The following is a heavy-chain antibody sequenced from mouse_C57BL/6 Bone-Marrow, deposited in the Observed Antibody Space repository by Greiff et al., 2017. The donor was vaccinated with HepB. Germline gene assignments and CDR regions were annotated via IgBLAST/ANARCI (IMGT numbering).Heavy chain of an antibody. J-gene: IGHJ4*01. CDR1: GYSITSGYY. D-gene: IGHD2-1*01. V-gene: IGHV3-6*01. CDR3: ARGPIYYGNYFYAMDY. CDR2: ISYDGSN. Sequence: EVQLVESGPGLVKPSQSLSLTCSVTGYSITSGYYWNWIRQFPGNKLEWMGYISYDGSNNYNPSLKNRISITRDTSKNQFFLKLNSVTTEDTATYYCARGPIYYGNYFYAMDYWGQGTSVTVSS.